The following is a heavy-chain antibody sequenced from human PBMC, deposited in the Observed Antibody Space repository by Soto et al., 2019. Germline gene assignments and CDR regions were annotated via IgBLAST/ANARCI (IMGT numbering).Heavy chain of an antibody. CDR1: GGTFSSYA. Sequence: QVQLVQSGAEVKKPGSSVKVSCKASGGTFSSYAISWVRQAPGQGLEWMGGIIPIFGTANYAQKFQGRVTITGDEPTSTAYMELSSLRSEDTAVYYCARDYYGSGSPSVGYFDYWGQGTLVTVSS. CDR2: IIPIFGTA. J-gene: IGHJ4*02. V-gene: IGHV1-69*01. D-gene: IGHD3-10*01. CDR3: ARDYYGSGSPSVGYFDY.